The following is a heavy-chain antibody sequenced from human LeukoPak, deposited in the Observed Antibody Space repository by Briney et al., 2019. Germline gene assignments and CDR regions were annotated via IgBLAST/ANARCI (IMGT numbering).Heavy chain of an antibody. D-gene: IGHD3-10*01. CDR2: INPNSGGT. Sequence: ASVKVSCKASGYTLTGYYMHWVRQAPGQGPEWMGWINPNSGGTNYAQKFQGRVTMTRDTSISTAYMELSRLRSDDTAVYYCARDLNYYGSGSYYNNYFDYWGQGTLVTVSS. V-gene: IGHV1-2*02. CDR1: GYTLTGYY. J-gene: IGHJ4*02. CDR3: ARDLNYYGSGSYYNNYFDY.